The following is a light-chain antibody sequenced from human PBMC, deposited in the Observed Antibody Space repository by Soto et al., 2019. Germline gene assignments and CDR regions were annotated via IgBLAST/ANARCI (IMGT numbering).Light chain of an antibody. Sequence: IVMTQSPLSLPVTPGEPASISCRSSQSLLHSNGYNYLDWYLQKPGQSPQLLIYLGSNRASGVPDRFSGSGSGTDFTVKISRVEAEDVGVYYCMQPLQSWTFGQGTKVDIK. J-gene: IGKJ1*01. V-gene: IGKV2-28*01. CDR1: QSLLHSNGYNY. CDR2: LGS. CDR3: MQPLQSWT.